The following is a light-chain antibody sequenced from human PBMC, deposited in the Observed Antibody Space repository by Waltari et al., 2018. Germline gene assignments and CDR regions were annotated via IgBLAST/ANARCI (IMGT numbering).Light chain of an antibody. Sequence: DIVMTQSPDSLAVSLGEQATINCTSNQSLLYNSNNKNYLAWYQQKPGQPLKLFFYWASSRESGVPDRFSGSGSGTDFTLTIGSLQAEDVAVYYCQQYYTAPYTFGQGTKLEIK. CDR2: WAS. CDR3: QQYYTAPYT. J-gene: IGKJ2*01. V-gene: IGKV4-1*01. CDR1: QSLLYNSNNKNY.